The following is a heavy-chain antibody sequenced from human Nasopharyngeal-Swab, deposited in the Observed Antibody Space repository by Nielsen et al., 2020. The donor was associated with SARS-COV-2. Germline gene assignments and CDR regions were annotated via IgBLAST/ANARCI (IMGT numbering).Heavy chain of an antibody. CDR3: VRGGDDYGDYWLAFDI. Sequence: AAKDSSKASAGTFSSYAISWVRQAPGQGLEWRGRIIPILGIANYAQKFQGRVTITADKSTSTAYMELSSLRSEDTAVYYCVRGGDDYGDYWLAFDIWGQGTMVTVSS. CDR1: AGTFSSYA. J-gene: IGHJ3*02. CDR2: IIPILGIA. V-gene: IGHV1-69*04. D-gene: IGHD4-17*01.